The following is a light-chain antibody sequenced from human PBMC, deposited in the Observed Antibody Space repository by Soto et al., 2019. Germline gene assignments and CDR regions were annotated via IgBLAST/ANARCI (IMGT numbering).Light chain of an antibody. J-gene: IGKJ2*01. V-gene: IGKV1-33*01. CDR1: QEISNF. CDR3: QQYDVLPPS. Sequence: DIQMTQAPSSLSASVGDRVTITCQASQEISNFLIWYQQKPGKAPNLLIYSAYILEAVVPSRFSGSGSGADFTFTISSLQPADVATYYCQQYDVLPPSFGKETKLEIK. CDR2: SAY.